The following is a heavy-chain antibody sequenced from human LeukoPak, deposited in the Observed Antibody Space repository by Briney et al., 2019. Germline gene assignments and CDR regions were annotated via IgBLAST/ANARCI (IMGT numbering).Heavy chain of an antibody. Sequence: ASVKVSCKASGYTFTSYGISWVRQAPGQGLEWMGWINASNGNTKYSQEFQGRVTITRDTSVSTAYMELSSLRSEDMAVYYCAREGGDDTAYFDYWGQGTVVTVSS. CDR2: INASNGNT. D-gene: IGHD5-18*01. CDR3: AREGGDDTAYFDY. CDR1: GYTFTSYG. V-gene: IGHV1-3*03. J-gene: IGHJ4*02.